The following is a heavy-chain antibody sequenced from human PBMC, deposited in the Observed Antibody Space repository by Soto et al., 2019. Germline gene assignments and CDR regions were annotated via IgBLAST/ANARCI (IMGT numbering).Heavy chain of an antibody. CDR1: GFTFSSYG. CDR2: MSYDGSHE. V-gene: IGHV3-33*06. D-gene: IGHD2-8*01. CDR3: AKGSVLRVVEAPLAILGGVDV. Sequence: GGFLRLSCVASGFTFSSYGMHWVRQAPGKGLEWVAVMSYDGSHEYYADSVKGRFTISRDNSKTILYLQMNSLRLEDTAVYYCAKGSVLRVVEAPLAILGGVDVWGQGAMVTVSS. J-gene: IGHJ6*02.